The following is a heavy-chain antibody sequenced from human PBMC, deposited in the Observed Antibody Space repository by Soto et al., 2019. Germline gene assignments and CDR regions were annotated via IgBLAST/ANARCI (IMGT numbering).Heavy chain of an antibody. J-gene: IGHJ6*02. CDR1: GFTFSSYA. CDR3: AKGPYDSSGYYYYYYYYYGMDV. D-gene: IGHD3-22*01. Sequence: GGSLRLSCSASGFTFSSYAMHWVRQAPGKGLEYVSAISSSGGSTYYADSVKGRFTISRDNSKNTLYLQMNSLRAEDTAVYYCAKGPYDSSGYYYYYYYYYGMDVWGQGTTVTVSS. V-gene: IGHV3-64*04. CDR2: ISSSGGST.